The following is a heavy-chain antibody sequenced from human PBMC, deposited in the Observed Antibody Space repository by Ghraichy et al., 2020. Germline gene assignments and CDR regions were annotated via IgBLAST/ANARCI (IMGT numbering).Heavy chain of an antibody. CDR1: GFTFSHYG. D-gene: IGHD3-22*01. J-gene: IGHJ4*01. CDR3: ARDDSSGYYSFDY. V-gene: IGHV3-33*01. CDR2: IWYDGSDE. Sequence: GGSLRLSCEASGFTFSHYGMHWVRQAPGKGLEWVAVIWYDGSDEYYADSVKGRFTISRDNSKNTLYLQMDSLRAEDTAVFYCARDDSSGYYSFDYWGHGTLVTVSS.